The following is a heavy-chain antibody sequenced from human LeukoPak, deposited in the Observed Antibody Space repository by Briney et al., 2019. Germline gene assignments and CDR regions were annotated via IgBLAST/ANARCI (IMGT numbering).Heavy chain of an antibody. D-gene: IGHD3-22*01. V-gene: IGHV3-11*04. CDR3: ARHYYDSSGYYKGDY. CDR2: ISNGDDSI. Sequence: GRSLRLSCAASGFTFNDAWMSWVRQAPGKGLEWVSHISNGDDSIYYADSVKGRFTISRDNARNSLYLQMNSLRAEDTAVYYCARHYYDSSGYYKGDYWGQGTLVTVSS. J-gene: IGHJ4*02. CDR1: GFTFNDAW.